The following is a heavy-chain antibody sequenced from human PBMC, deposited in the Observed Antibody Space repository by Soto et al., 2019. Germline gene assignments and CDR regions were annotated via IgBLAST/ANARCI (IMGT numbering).Heavy chain of an antibody. CDR3: ARHRVDGDSYSYGMGF. J-gene: IGHJ6*02. V-gene: IGHV4-59*08. CDR1: GVSISSYY. D-gene: IGHD7-27*01. CDR2: VYYSGST. Sequence: QVQLQESGPGLVKPSETLSLTCAVSGVSISSYYCSWIRQPPGKGLEWIGYVYYSGSTNYNPSIKSRVTMTVDTSKLKFYLKLSSVTATDTALYYFARHRVDGDSYSYGMGFWGQGTTVTVSS.